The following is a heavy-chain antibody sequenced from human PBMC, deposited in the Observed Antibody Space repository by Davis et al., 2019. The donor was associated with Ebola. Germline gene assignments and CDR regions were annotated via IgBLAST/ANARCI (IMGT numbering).Heavy chain of an antibody. Sequence: MPSETLSLTCTVSGGSITSYYYNWIRQPPGKGLEWIGYIYYSGNTNYNPSLKSRVTISVATSKKQFSLNLTSVTAADTAVYYCARGGALLYLDTFDIWGQGTMVTVSS. CDR2: IYYSGNT. CDR3: ARGGALLYLDTFDI. CDR1: GGSITSYY. D-gene: IGHD2/OR15-2a*01. V-gene: IGHV4-59*01. J-gene: IGHJ3*02.